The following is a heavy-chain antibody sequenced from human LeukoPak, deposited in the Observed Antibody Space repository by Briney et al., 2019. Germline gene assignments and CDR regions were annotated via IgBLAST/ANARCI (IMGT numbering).Heavy chain of an antibody. Sequence: GGSLRLSWAPSEFTFSSYAMTGVRKAPGKGREGVQAISGSGGSTYYADSVKGRFTISRDNSKNTLYLQMNSLRAEDTAVYYCAKDLYGYVSNWFDPWGQGTLVTVSS. V-gene: IGHV3-23*01. CDR3: AKDLYGYVSNWFDP. D-gene: IGHD5-12*01. CDR2: ISGSGGST. CDR1: EFTFSSYA. J-gene: IGHJ5*02.